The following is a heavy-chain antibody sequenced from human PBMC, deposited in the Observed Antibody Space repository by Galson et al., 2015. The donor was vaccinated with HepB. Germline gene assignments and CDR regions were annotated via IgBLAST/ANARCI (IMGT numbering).Heavy chain of an antibody. D-gene: IGHD3-3*01. V-gene: IGHV1-8*01. CDR1: GYTFTSYD. Sequence: SVKVSCKASGYTFTSYDINWVRQATGQGLEWMGWMNPNSGNTGYAQKFQGRVTITADESTSTAYMELSSLRSEDTAVYYCARGYYYDFWSGLLPIYYYYGMDVWGQGTTVTVSS. CDR3: ARGYYYDFWSGLLPIYYYYGMDV. CDR2: MNPNSGNT. J-gene: IGHJ6*02.